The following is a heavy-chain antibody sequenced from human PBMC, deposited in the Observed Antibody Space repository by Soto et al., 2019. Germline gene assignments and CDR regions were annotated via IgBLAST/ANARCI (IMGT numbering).Heavy chain of an antibody. CDR3: ATSSSPTYFNY. CDR1: RGSISGGGYY. CDR2: IYFSGGT. J-gene: IGHJ4*02. D-gene: IGHD6-13*01. Sequence: KSSETLSLTCTVSRGSISGGGYYWSWIRQYPGKGLEWIGYIYFSGGTYYNPSLKSRLTISLDTSKNQFSLKLNSVTAADTALYYCATSSSPTYFNYWGQGTLVNVSS. V-gene: IGHV4-31*03.